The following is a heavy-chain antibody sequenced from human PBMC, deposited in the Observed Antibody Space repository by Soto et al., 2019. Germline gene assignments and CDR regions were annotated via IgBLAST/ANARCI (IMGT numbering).Heavy chain of an antibody. CDR1: GFTFSSFW. V-gene: IGHV3-74*01. CDR2: INTDGSST. Sequence: GGSLRLSCAVSGFTFSSFWMHWVRQAPGEGLVWVSRINTDGSSTSYADSVKGRFTISRDNAKNTLYLQMNSLRVEDTAMYYCAKRGVDTFGLSYWGQGTLVTSPQ. CDR3: AKRGVDTFGLSY. D-gene: IGHD3-10*01. J-gene: IGHJ4*02.